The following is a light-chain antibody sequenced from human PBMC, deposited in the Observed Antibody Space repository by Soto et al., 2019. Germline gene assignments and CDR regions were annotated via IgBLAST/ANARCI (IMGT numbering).Light chain of an antibody. CDR3: QQYGSSGT. V-gene: IGKV3-20*01. CDR2: GAS. J-gene: IGKJ1*01. CDR1: ESVSDNY. Sequence: EIVLTQSPGTLSLSPGERATLSCRASESVSDNYLAWYQQRSGQAPRLVIYGASNRATGIPDRFSGSGSGTDFTLTISRLEPEDFAVYYCQQYGSSGTFGQGTKVDIK.